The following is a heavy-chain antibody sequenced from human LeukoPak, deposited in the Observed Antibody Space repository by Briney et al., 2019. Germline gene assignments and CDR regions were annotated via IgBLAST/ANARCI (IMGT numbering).Heavy chain of an antibody. CDR3: ARVNYFGPGAYYRFDY. CDR1: GGSISSYY. J-gene: IGHJ4*02. Sequence: SETLSLTCTVSGGSISSYYWSWIRQPAGKGLGWIGRIYTSGSTNYNPSLKSRVTMSVDTSKNQFSLKLSSVTAADTAVYYCARVNYFGPGAYYRFDYWGQGTLVTVSS. D-gene: IGHD3-10*01. V-gene: IGHV4-4*07. CDR2: IYTSGST.